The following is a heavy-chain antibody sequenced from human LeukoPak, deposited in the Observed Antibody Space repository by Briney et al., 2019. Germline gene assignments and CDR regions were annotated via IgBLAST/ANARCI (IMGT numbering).Heavy chain of an antibody. V-gene: IGHV5-51*01. D-gene: IGHD3-22*01. CDR1: GYSFTSYW. CDR3: ATPASDDSSGYYFSY. Sequence: GESLKISCKGSGYSFTSYWIGWVRQMPGKGLEWMGIIYPGDSDTRYSPSFQGQVTISADKSISTAYLQWSSLKASDTAMYYRATPASDDSSGYYFSYWGQGTLVTVSS. J-gene: IGHJ4*02. CDR2: IYPGDSDT.